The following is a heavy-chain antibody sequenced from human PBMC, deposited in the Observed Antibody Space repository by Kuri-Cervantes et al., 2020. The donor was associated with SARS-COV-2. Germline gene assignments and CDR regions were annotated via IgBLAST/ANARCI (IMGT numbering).Heavy chain of an antibody. CDR2: ISSSSSYI. J-gene: IGHJ6*03. CDR3: ARDLGYCSSTSCYWGHYMDV. V-gene: IGHV3-21*01. Sequence: GESLKISCAASGFTFSSYSMNWVRQAPGKGLEWVSSISSSSSYIYYADSVKGRFTISRDNAKYSLYLQMNSLRAEDTAVYYCARDLGYCSSTSCYWGHYMDVWGKGTTVTVSS. CDR1: GFTFSSYS. D-gene: IGHD2-2*01.